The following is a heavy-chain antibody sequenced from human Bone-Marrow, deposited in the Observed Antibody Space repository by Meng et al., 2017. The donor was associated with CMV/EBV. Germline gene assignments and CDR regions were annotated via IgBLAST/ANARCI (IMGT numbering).Heavy chain of an antibody. CDR2: IYSGGST. CDR1: GFTVSSNY. V-gene: IGHV3-66*01. J-gene: IGHJ4*02. CDR3: ARVLVRGVVPFYFDY. D-gene: IGHD3-10*01. Sequence: EVQLVESGGGLVQPGGFLSRSCSASGFTVSSNYMSWVRQAPGKGLEWVSVIYSGGSTYYADSVKGRFTISRDNSKNTLYLQMNSLRAEDTAVYYCARVLVRGVVPFYFDYWGPGTLVNVS.